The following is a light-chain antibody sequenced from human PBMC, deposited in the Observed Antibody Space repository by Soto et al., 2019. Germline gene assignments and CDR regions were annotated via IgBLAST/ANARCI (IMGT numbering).Light chain of an antibody. V-gene: IGKV3-11*01. CDR2: DAS. Sequence: EIVLTQSPATLTLSPGERATLSCRASQSISSYLAWYQQKPGQTPRLLIYDASNRTTDIPARFRGGGSGTDFTLIISSLEPEDFAVYYCQQYVSTPLTFGGGTKVDI. J-gene: IGKJ4*01. CDR3: QQYVSTPLT. CDR1: QSISSY.